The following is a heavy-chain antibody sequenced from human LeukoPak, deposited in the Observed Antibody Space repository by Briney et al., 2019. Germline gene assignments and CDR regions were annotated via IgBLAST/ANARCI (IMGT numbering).Heavy chain of an antibody. CDR3: ATGIIYGSGTYHLPPTDY. D-gene: IGHD3-10*01. Sequence: ASVKVSCKVSGYTLTKFSMHWVRQAPGEGLEWMGSFDPEDGETIYAQKFQGRVTMTEDTSTDTAYMELSSLRSEDTAVYYCATGIIYGSGTYHLPPTDYWGQGTLVTVSS. J-gene: IGHJ4*02. CDR1: GYTLTKFS. CDR2: FDPEDGET. V-gene: IGHV1-24*01.